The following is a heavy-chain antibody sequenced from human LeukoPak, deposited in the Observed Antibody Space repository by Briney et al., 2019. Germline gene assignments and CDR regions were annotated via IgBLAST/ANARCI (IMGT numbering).Heavy chain of an antibody. Sequence: GGSLRLSCAASGFMFSSDWMHWVRQAPGKGLMWVSRINSDGSSTNYAESVKGRFTISRDNANNTLYLQMNSLSAEDTAVYYCARGKGGYNSSRHFDYWRQGTQVTVSS. J-gene: IGHJ4*02. CDR3: ARGKGGYNSSRHFDY. V-gene: IGHV3-74*01. CDR2: INSDGSST. D-gene: IGHD5-24*01. CDR1: GFMFSSDW.